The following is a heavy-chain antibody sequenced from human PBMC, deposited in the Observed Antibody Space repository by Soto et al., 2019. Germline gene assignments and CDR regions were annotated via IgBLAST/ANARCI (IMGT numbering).Heavy chain of an antibody. CDR3: ARDRTVEMATISWWFDP. J-gene: IGHJ5*02. CDR1: GGSISSGGYS. Sequence: PSETLSLTCAVSGGSISSGGYSWSWIRQPPGKGLEWIGYIYHSGSTNYNPSLKSRVTISVDTSKNQFSLKLSSVTAADTAVYYCARDRTVEMATISWWFDPWGQGTLVTVSS. CDR2: IYHSGST. D-gene: IGHD5-12*01. V-gene: IGHV4-30-2*01.